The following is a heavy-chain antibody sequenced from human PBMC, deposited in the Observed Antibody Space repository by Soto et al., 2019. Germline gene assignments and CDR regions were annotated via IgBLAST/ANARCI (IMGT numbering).Heavy chain of an antibody. CDR2: IYYSGTT. J-gene: IGHJ6*02. V-gene: IGHV4-31*03. Sequence: QVQLQESGPGLVKPSQTLSLTCTVSGGSISSGGYYWYWIRQHPGKGLEWIGYIYYSGTTYYNPSLKSRVTILVDTSKKQFSLKLSSVTAADTAVYYCAASCVACGGFNYYGMDVWGQGTTVTVSS. CDR3: AASCVACGGFNYYGMDV. D-gene: IGHD2-21*01. CDR1: GGSISSGGYY.